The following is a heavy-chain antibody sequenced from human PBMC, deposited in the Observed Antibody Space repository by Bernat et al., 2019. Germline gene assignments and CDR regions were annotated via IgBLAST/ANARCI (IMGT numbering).Heavy chain of an antibody. Sequence: QLQLQESGPGLVKPSETLSLTCTVSGGSISSSSYYWGWIRQPPGKGLEWIGSIYYSGSTYYNPSLKSRVTISVDTSKNQFSLKLSSVTAADTAVYYCARDWVKGQYFQHWGQGTLVTVSS. J-gene: IGHJ1*01. CDR3: ARDWVKGQYFQH. CDR1: GGSISSSSYY. V-gene: IGHV4-39*07. CDR2: IYYSGST. D-gene: IGHD2-21*01.